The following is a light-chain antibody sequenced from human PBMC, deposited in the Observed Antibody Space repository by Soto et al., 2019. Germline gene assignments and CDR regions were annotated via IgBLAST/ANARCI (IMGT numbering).Light chain of an antibody. V-gene: IGKV3-20*01. CDR2: GAS. Sequence: EIVLTQSPGTLSLSPGDRATLSCRASQSVSNNYLAWYQQKPGQAPRLLIYGASSRATGIPDRFSGSGSGTDFTLTISRLEPEDFAVYYCQQYGSSPCTFGQGTKLEIK. CDR3: QQYGSSPCT. CDR1: QSVSNNY. J-gene: IGKJ2*02.